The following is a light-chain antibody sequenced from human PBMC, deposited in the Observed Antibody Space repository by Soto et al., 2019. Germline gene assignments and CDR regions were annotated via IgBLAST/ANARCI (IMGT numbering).Light chain of an antibody. CDR2: GNS. CDR1: SSNIGAGYD. CDR3: QSYDSSLSGGAYV. Sequence: QSVLTQPPSVSGAPGQRVTISCTGSSSNIGAGYDVHWYQQLPGTAPKLLIYGNSNRPSGVPDRFSGSESGTSASLAITGLQAEDEADYYCQSYDSSLSGGAYVFGTGTKVTVL. V-gene: IGLV1-40*01. J-gene: IGLJ1*01.